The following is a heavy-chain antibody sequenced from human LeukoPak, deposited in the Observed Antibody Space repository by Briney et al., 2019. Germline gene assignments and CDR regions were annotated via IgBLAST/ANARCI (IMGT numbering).Heavy chain of an antibody. V-gene: IGHV4-39*01. Sequence: SETLSLTCTVSGGSISSSSYYWGWIRQPPGKGLEWIGSIYYSGSTYYNPSLKSRVTISVDTSKNQFSLKLSSVTAADTAAYYCARLHYYYYYMDVWGKGTTVTISS. CDR2: IYYSGST. J-gene: IGHJ6*03. CDR3: ARLHYYYYYMDV. CDR1: GGSISSSSYY.